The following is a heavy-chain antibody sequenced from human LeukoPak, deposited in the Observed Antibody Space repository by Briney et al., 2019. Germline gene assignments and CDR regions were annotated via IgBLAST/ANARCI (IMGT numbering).Heavy chain of an antibody. Sequence: SVRVSCKASGGTFSSYAISWVRQAPGQGLEWMGGIIPIFGTANYAQKFQGRVTITTDESTSTAYMELSSLRSEDTAVYYCASGRDGYNYHFDYWGQGTLVTVSS. CDR2: IIPIFGTA. CDR1: GGTFSSYA. D-gene: IGHD5-24*01. V-gene: IGHV1-69*05. J-gene: IGHJ4*02. CDR3: ASGRDGYNYHFDY.